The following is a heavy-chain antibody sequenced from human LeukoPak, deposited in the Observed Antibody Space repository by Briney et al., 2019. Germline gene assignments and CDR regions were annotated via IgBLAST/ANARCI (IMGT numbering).Heavy chain of an antibody. J-gene: IGHJ6*02. Sequence: SETLSLTCAVYGGSFSGYYWSWIRQPPRKGLEWIGEINHSGSTNYNPSLKSRVTISVDTSKNQFSLKLSSVTAADTAVYYCARVLARGVAATYYYYGMDVWGQGTTVTVSS. CDR3: ARVLARGVAATYYYYGMDV. CDR1: GGSFSGYY. CDR2: INHSGST. V-gene: IGHV4-34*01. D-gene: IGHD2-15*01.